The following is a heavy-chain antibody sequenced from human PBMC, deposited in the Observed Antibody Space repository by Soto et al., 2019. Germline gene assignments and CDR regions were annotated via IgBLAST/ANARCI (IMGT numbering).Heavy chain of an antibody. CDR2: IDPSDSYT. CDR3: ARRARGGMDV. CDR1: GYSFTSYW. Sequence: PGESLKISCKASGYSFTSYWINWVRQMPGKGLEWMGRIDPSDSYTNYSPSFQGHVTISADKSISTAYLQWSSLKASDTAVFYCARRARGGMDVWGQGTTVTVSS. D-gene: IGHD3-10*01. J-gene: IGHJ6*02. V-gene: IGHV5-10-1*01.